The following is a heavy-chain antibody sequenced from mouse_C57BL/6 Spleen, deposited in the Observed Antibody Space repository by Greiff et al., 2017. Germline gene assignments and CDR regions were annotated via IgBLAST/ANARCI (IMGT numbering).Heavy chain of an antibody. V-gene: IGHV1-50*01. CDR1: GYTFTSYW. D-gene: IGHD2-4*01. CDR3: ARRGIYYDYDFDY. CDR2: IDPSDSYT. J-gene: IGHJ2*01. Sequence: VQLQQPGAELVKPGASVKLSCKASGYTFTSYWMQWVKQRPGQGLEWIGEIDPSDSYTNYNQKFKGKATLTVDTSSSTAYMQLSSLTSEDSAVYYCARRGIYYDYDFDYWGQGTTLTVSS.